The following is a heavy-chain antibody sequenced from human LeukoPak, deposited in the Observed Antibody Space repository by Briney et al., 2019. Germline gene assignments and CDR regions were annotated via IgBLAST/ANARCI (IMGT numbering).Heavy chain of an antibody. D-gene: IGHD6-13*01. CDR2: INPNGGGT. CDR1: GYTFTGQH. Sequence: ASVKVSCKASGYTFTGQHMNWGRQAPGQGLEWMGCINPNGGGTNYAQKFQGRVTMTRDTSISTADMELSGLRSDDPAVYYCARVASSTWGNSFDYWGQGTLVTVSS. V-gene: IGHV1-2*02. CDR3: ARVASSTWGNSFDY. J-gene: IGHJ4*02.